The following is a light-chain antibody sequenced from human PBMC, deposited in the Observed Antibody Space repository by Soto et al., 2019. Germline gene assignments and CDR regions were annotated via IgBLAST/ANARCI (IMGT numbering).Light chain of an antibody. J-gene: IGKJ4*01. CDR3: QQYNNYPLT. CDR1: QTVSGW. CDR2: DAS. V-gene: IGKV1-5*01. Sequence: DIQMTQSPSTLSASVGGRVTITCRASQTVSGWLAWYQQKPGKAPELLIYDASTWDSGIPSRFSDIGSGTEFTLTISCLQPDDSASYYCQQYNNYPLTFGGGTRAEIK.